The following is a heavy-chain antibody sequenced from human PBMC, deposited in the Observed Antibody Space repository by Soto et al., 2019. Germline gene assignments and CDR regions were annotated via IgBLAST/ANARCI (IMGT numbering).Heavy chain of an antibody. CDR3: AKDLLYSSSSLQH. J-gene: IGHJ1*01. V-gene: IGHV3-30*18. CDR2: ISYDGSNK. Sequence: SLRLSCAASGFTFSSYGMHWVRQAPGKGLEWVAVISYDGSNKYYADSVKGRFTISRDNSKNTLYLQMNSLRAEDTAVYYCAKDLLYSSSSLQHWGQGTLVTVSS. CDR1: GFTFSSYG. D-gene: IGHD6-13*01.